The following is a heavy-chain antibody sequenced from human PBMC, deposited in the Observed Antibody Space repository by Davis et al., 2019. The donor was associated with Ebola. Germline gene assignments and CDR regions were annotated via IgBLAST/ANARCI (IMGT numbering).Heavy chain of an antibody. D-gene: IGHD3-22*01. J-gene: IGHJ4*02. CDR3: ARHAKADYYDRTPFDY. CDR1: GYSFTSYW. V-gene: IGHV5-51*01. Sequence: GGSLRLSCKGSGYSFTSYWIGWVCQMPGKGLEWMGIIYPGDSDTRYSPSFQGQVTISADKSISTAYLQWSSLKASDTAMYYCARHAKADYYDRTPFDYWGQGTLVTVSS. CDR2: IYPGDSDT.